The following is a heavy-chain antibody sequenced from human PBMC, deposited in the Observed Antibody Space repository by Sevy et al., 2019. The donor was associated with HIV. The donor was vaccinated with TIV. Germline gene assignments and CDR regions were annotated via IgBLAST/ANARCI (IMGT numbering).Heavy chain of an antibody. Sequence: GGSLRLSCAASGFTFSSYSMNWVRQAPGKGLEWDSSISSSSSYIYYADSVNGRFTISRDNAKNSLYLQMNSLRAEDTAVYYCARGLRITMVRGVNDAFDIWGQGTMVTVSS. CDR3: ARGLRITMVRGVNDAFDI. CDR1: GFTFSSYS. V-gene: IGHV3-21*01. J-gene: IGHJ3*02. CDR2: ISSSSSYI. D-gene: IGHD3-10*01.